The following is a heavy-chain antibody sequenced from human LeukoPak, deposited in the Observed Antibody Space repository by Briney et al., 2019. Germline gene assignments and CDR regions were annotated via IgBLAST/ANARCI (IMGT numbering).Heavy chain of an antibody. V-gene: IGHV4-4*07. J-gene: IGHJ5*02. CDR2: IYTSGST. CDR3: ARDPGYSSSWHPYNWFDP. CDR1: GGSISSYY. Sequence: SETLSLTCTVSGGSISSYYWSWIRQPAGKGLEWIGRIYTSGSTNYNPSLKSRVTMSVDTSKNQFSLKLSSVTAADTAVYYCARDPGYSSSWHPYNWFDPWGQGTLVTVSS. D-gene: IGHD6-13*01.